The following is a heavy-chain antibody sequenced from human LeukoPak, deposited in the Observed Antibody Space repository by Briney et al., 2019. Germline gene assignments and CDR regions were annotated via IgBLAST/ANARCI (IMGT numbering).Heavy chain of an antibody. V-gene: IGHV4-61*02. D-gene: IGHD5-18*01. CDR2: IYTSGST. J-gene: IGHJ3*02. CDR3: ARTWIQLRAFDI. CDR1: GGSISSGSYY. Sequence: SETLSLTCTVSGGSISSGSYYWSWIRQPAGKGLEWIGRIYTSGSTNYNPSLKSRVTISVDTSKNQFSLKLSSVTAADTAVYYCARTWIQLRAFDIWGQGTMVTVSS.